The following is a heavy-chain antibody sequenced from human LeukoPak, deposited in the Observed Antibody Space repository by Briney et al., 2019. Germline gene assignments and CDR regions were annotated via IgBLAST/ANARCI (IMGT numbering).Heavy chain of an antibody. J-gene: IGHJ4*02. D-gene: IGHD4-17*01. Sequence: SETLSLTCTVSGGSISSYYWSWIRQPPGKGLEWIGYIYYSGSTNYNLSLKSRVTISVDTSKNQFSLKLSSVTAADTAVYYCARGSFGDYPYWGQGTLVTVSS. CDR2: IYYSGST. CDR1: GGSISSYY. CDR3: ARGSFGDYPY. V-gene: IGHV4-59*01.